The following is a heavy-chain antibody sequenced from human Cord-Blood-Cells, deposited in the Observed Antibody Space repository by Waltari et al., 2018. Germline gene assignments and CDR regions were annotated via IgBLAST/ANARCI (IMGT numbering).Heavy chain of an antibody. V-gene: IGHV4-34*01. CDR2: INHSGSH. CDR3: WRIDWGRGAFDI. J-gene: IGHJ3*02. D-gene: IGHD3-9*01. CDR1: GGSFSGYY. Sequence: QVQLQQWGAGLLKPSETLSLTCAVYGGSFSGYYWSWIRQPPGKGLEWIGEINHSGSHNSHPAPKGRAHKTGSTSKNRVSLKAKSWAARGSAVYLGWRIDWGRGAFDIWGQGTMVTVSS.